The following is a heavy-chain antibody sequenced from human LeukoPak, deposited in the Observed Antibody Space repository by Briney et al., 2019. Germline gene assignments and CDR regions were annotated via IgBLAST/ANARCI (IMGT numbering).Heavy chain of an antibody. Sequence: GGSLRLSCTASGFTSSDYYMDWVRQAPGKGLEWVGRSRNKANSYTTEDAASVKGRFSISRDDSKNSLYLQMNSLQTEDTAVYYCARALEVGGAYYFDYWGQGTLVTVSS. J-gene: IGHJ4*02. CDR3: ARALEVGGAYYFDY. CDR1: GFTSSDYY. D-gene: IGHD6-19*01. V-gene: IGHV3-72*01. CDR2: SRNKANSYTT.